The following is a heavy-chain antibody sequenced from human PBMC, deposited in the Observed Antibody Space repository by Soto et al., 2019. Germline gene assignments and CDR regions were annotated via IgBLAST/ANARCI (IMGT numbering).Heavy chain of an antibody. CDR2: INGDGTST. CDR1: GFTFTNFW. V-gene: IGHV3-74*01. J-gene: IGHJ5*02. D-gene: IGHD3-22*01. Sequence: EVQLVDSGGGLVQPGGSLRLSCAASGFTFTNFWMHWVRQAPGKGLVWVSRINGDGTSTYYADSVKGRFTISRDNAKNTLYLQMNILGAEDTAVYYCTRESYDSSGYYHSSWFDPWGQGTLVTVSS. CDR3: TRESYDSSGYYHSSWFDP.